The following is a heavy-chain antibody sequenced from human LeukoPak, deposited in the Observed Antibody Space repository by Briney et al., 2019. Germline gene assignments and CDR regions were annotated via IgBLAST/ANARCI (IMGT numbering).Heavy chain of an antibody. Sequence: GGSLRLSCAASGFTFRSYEMNWVRQAPGKGLEWVSQISGSGSTIHYAESVKGRFTISRDNAKNSLYLEIHSLRAEDTAVYYCARDLPWFGSWGQGTLVTVSS. CDR1: GFTFRSYE. V-gene: IGHV3-48*03. CDR3: ARDLPWFGS. CDR2: ISGSGSTI. J-gene: IGHJ5*01.